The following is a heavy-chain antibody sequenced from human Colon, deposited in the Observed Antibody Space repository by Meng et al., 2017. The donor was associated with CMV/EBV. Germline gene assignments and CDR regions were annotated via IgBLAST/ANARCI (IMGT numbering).Heavy chain of an antibody. CDR3: AKDVGANFFYGLDV. Sequence: GGSLRLSCAGSGFTFRNYAMHWVRQVPGKGPEWVAGITWNSETIAYGDSVTGRFTVSRDNAKTALYLQMNTLRAEDTALYYCAKDVGANFFYGLDVWGQGTTVTVSS. V-gene: IGHV3-9*01. D-gene: IGHD1-26*01. CDR2: ITWNSETI. CDR1: GFTFRNYA. J-gene: IGHJ6*02.